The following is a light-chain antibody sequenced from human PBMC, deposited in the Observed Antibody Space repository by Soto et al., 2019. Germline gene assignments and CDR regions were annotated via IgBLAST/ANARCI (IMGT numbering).Light chain of an antibody. Sequence: EIVMTQSPLTLPVTPGEPASMSCRSSQSLLYNNTFNYFDWYLQKPGQSPLLLIYLGSNRASGVPDRFSGSGSGKDFSLKISRVEAEDVGTYYCMQALQSLTFGQGTRLEIE. V-gene: IGKV2-28*01. J-gene: IGKJ5*01. CDR3: MQALQSLT. CDR2: LGS. CDR1: QSLLYNNTFNY.